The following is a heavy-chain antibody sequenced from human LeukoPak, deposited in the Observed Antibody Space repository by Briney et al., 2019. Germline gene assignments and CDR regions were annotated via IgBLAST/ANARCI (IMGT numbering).Heavy chain of an antibody. CDR3: ARKASYYYYMDV. CDR2: IYYSGST. CDR1: GCSISSHY. Sequence: SETLSLTCTVSGCSISSHYWSWIRQPPGKGLEWIGYIYYSGSTNYNPSLKSRVTISVDTSKSQFSLKLSSVTAADTAVYYCARKASYYYYMDVWGKGTTVTVSS. V-gene: IGHV4-59*11. J-gene: IGHJ6*03.